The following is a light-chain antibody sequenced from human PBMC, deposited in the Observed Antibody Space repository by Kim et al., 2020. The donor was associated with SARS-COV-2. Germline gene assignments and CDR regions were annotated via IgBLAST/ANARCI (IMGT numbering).Light chain of an antibody. CDR1: QSVSSN. V-gene: IGKV3-11*01. Sequence: FSPGERATLSCRASQSVSSNLAWYQQKPGQAPRLLIYDASKRAPGIPARFSGSGSGTDFSLTITSLEFEDSAVYYCQQRSDWPITFGQGTRLEIK. J-gene: IGKJ5*01. CDR3: QQRSDWPIT. CDR2: DAS.